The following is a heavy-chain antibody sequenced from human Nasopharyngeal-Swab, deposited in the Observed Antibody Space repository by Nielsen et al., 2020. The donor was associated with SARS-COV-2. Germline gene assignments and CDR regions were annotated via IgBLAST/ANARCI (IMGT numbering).Heavy chain of an antibody. CDR2: IKTKSDGGTT. CDR1: GFTFNNAW. CDR3: AKEVDYCSSTSCHEPYFDY. J-gene: IGHJ4*02. D-gene: IGHD2-2*01. V-gene: IGHV3-15*01. Sequence: GGSLRLSCAASGFTFNNAWMSWVRQAPGKGLEWVGRIKTKSDGGTTDYAAPVKGRFTISRDDSKTTLYLQMNSLRAEDTAVYYCAKEVDYCSSTSCHEPYFDYWGQGTLVTVSS.